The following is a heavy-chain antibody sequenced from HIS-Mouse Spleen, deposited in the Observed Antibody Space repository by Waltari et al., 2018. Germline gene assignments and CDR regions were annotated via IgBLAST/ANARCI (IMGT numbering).Heavy chain of an antibody. V-gene: IGHV1-8*01. J-gene: IGHJ4*02. D-gene: IGHD3-3*01. CDR2: MNPNSGNT. CDR1: GYTFTSSA. CDR3: ARVYYDFWSGYYY. Sequence: QVQLVQSGAEVKKPGASVKVSCKASGYTFTSSANNWVRRATGPGLEWMGWMNPNSGNTGYAQKFQGRVTMTRNTSISTAYMELSSLRSEDTAVYYCARVYYDFWSGYYYWGQGTLVTVSS.